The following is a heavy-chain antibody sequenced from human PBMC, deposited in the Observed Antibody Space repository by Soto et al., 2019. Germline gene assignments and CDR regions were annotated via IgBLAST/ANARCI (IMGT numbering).Heavy chain of an antibody. Sequence: QVQLRESGPGLVKPSGTLSLTCVVSGASISSTYWWSWVRPPPGKGLEWIGEIYHTGSNKYNPSLKSRVTISIDKSNNEFSLKLNSVTAADTAVYYCATLPPRIEVVVTPIPTWGQGILVTVSS. V-gene: IGHV4-4*02. CDR2: IYHTGSN. CDR1: GASISSTYW. J-gene: IGHJ5*02. CDR3: ATLPPRIEVVVTPIPT. D-gene: IGHD2-21*02.